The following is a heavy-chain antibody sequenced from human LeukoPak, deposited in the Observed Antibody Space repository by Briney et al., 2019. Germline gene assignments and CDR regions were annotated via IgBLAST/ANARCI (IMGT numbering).Heavy chain of an antibody. CDR3: ARSPTQTGFWSGYVY. D-gene: IGHD3-3*01. CDR1: GFTFSTYS. Sequence: PGGSLRLSCAASGFTFSTYSMNWVRQAPGKGLEWVSYISSGSSTIYYADSVKGRFTISRDNSKNTLYLQMNSLRAEDTAVYYCARSPTQTGFWSGYVYWGQGTLVTVSS. CDR2: ISSGSSTI. J-gene: IGHJ4*02. V-gene: IGHV3-48*01.